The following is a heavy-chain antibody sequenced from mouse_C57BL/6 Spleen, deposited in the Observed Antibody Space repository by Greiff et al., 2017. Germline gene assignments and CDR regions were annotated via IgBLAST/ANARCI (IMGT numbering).Heavy chain of an antibody. Sequence: VQLQQPGAELVRPGTSVKVSCKASGYAFTNYLIEWVKQRPGQGLEWIGVINPGSGGTNYNEKFKGKATLTADKSSSTAYMQLSSLTSEDSAVYFCARSGYSNYDWYFGVWGTGTTVTVSS. V-gene: IGHV1-54*01. CDR3: ARSGYSNYDWYFGV. D-gene: IGHD2-5*01. CDR1: GYAFTNYL. J-gene: IGHJ1*03. CDR2: INPGSGGT.